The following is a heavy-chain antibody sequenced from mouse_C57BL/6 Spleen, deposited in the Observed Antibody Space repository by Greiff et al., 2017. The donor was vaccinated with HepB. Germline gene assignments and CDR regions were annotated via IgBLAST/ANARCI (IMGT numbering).Heavy chain of an antibody. CDR2: IYPGDGDT. Sequence: VQGVESGPELVKPGASVKISCKASGYAFSSSWMNWVKQRPGKGLEWIGRIYPGDGDTNYNGKFKGKATLTADKSSSTAYMQLSSLTSEDSAVYFCARSPYDDDGAMDDWGQGTSVTVSS. CDR1: GYAFSSSW. J-gene: IGHJ4*01. D-gene: IGHD2-4*01. V-gene: IGHV1-82*01. CDR3: ARSPYDDDGAMDD.